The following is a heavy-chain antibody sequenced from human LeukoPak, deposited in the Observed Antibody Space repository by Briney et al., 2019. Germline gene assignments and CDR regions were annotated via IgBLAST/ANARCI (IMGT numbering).Heavy chain of an antibody. V-gene: IGHV1-69*04. D-gene: IGHD3-22*01. CDR2: IIPILGIA. CDR1: GGTFSSYA. CDR3: AREVYYDDIGGPI. J-gene: IGHJ4*02. Sequence: SVKVSCKASGGTFSSYAISWVRQAPGQGLEWMGRIIPILGIANYAQKFQGRVTITTDESTSTAYMELSSLRSEDTAVYYCAREVYYDDIGGPIGGQGTLVTVPS.